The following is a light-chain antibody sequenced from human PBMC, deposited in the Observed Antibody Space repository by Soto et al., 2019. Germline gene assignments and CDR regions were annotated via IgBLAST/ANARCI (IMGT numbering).Light chain of an antibody. CDR2: GVS. CDR3: SSYANSNNYV. Sequence: QSVLTQPPSASGSPGQSVTISCSGTSSDIGGYTYVSWYQHHPGKAPKLMIYGVSKRPSGVPDRFSGSKSGNTASLTVSGLQAEDEADYYCSSYANSNNYVFGTGTKVTVL. CDR1: SSDIGGYTY. J-gene: IGLJ1*01. V-gene: IGLV2-8*01.